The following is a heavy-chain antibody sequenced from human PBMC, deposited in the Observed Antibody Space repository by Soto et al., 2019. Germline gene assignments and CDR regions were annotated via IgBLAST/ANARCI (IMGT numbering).Heavy chain of an antibody. CDR1: GFSISNFV. CDR3: AKDMGNGHGYPVFDS. CDR2: IRGSGDTT. V-gene: IGHV3-23*01. Sequence: EVQLLESGGRLAQPGGSLRLSCAASGFSISNFVMSWVRQAPGKGLEWISMIRGSGDTTYYADSVQGRFTISRDHSETTLFLQMNSLRAEDTAIYYCAKDMGNGHGYPVFDSWGQGTLVTVSS. J-gene: IGHJ4*02. D-gene: IGHD2-8*01.